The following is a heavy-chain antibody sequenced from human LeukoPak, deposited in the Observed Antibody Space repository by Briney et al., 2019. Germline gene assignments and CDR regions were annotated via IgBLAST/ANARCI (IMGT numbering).Heavy chain of an antibody. D-gene: IGHD6-19*01. Sequence: SETLSLTCTVSGGSISSSSYYWGWIRQPPGKGLEWIGSIYYSGSTYYNPSLKSRVTISVDTSKNQFSLKLSSVTAADTAVYYCARGIAVAPSYFDYWGQGTLVTVSS. CDR1: GGSISSSSYY. CDR2: IYYSGST. CDR3: ARGIAVAPSYFDY. J-gene: IGHJ4*02. V-gene: IGHV4-39*07.